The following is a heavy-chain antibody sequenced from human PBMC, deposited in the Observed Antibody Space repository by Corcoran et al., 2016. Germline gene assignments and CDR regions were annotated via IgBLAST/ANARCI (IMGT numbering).Heavy chain of an antibody. Sequence: QVQLQESGPGLVKPSETLSLTCTVSGDSVSSGGYYWTWIRQPPGKGLEWIGYIYDSMNSNYNPSLKSRVTMSLDTSKNQFSLKLTSVTAADTVVYYWARAFPKHSWGWELMDGRFDPWGQGTRVTVSS. J-gene: IGHJ5*02. CDR1: GDSVSSGGYY. CDR3: ARAFPKHSWGWELMDGRFDP. V-gene: IGHV4-61*08. CDR2: IYDSMNS. D-gene: IGHD1-26*01.